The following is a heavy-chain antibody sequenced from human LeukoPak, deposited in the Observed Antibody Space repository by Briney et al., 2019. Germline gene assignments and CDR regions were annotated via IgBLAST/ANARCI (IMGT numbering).Heavy chain of an antibody. CDR2: IKYDGSEK. Sequence: GSLRLSCAASGFSFTSYWMNWVRQAPGKGLEWVANIKYDGSEKNYVGSVKGRFTISRDNAEKSLYLQMDSLRAEDTAVYYCARRNLFDYWGQGALVIVSS. CDR3: ARRNLFDY. V-gene: IGHV3-7*01. CDR1: GFSFTSYW. D-gene: IGHD2/OR15-2a*01. J-gene: IGHJ4*02.